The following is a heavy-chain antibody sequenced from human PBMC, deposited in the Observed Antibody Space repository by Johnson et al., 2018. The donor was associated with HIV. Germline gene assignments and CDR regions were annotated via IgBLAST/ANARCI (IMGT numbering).Heavy chain of an antibody. V-gene: IGHV3-30*03. D-gene: IGHD2-15*01. J-gene: IGHJ3*02. Sequence: QVQLVESGGGLVQPGGSLRLSCAASGFTFSCYDVHWVRQAPGTGLEWVAVISYDGSNKYYADSVKGRFTISRDNSKNTLYLQMNSLRAEDTAVYYCARFDEGWTAFDIWGQGTMVTVSS. CDR3: ARFDEGWTAFDI. CDR2: ISYDGSNK. CDR1: GFTFSCYD.